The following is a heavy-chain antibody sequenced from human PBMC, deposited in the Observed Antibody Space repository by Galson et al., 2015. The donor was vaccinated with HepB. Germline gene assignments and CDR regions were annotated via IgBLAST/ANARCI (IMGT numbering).Heavy chain of an antibody. V-gene: IGHV3-30-3*01. CDR1: GFTSSSYA. CDR2: ISYDGSNK. J-gene: IGHJ4*02. CDR3: ARVFYESTYYDFWSGPTDY. Sequence: SLRLSCAASGFTSSSYAMHWVRQAPGKGLEWVAVISYDGSNKYYADSVKGRFTISRDNSKNTLYLQMNSLRAEDTAVYYCARVFYESTYYDFWSGPTDYWGQGTLVTVSS. D-gene: IGHD3-3*01.